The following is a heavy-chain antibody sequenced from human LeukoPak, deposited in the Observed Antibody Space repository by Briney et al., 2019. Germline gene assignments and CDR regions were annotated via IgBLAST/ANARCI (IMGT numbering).Heavy chain of an antibody. V-gene: IGHV3-23*01. J-gene: IGHJ4*02. D-gene: IGHD2-2*01. Sequence: GGSLRLSCAASGFTFSSYAMSWVRQAPGKGLEWVSAISGSGGSTYYADSVKGRFTISRDNSKNTLYLQMNSLRAEDTAVYYCAKFSRGSLVPAAPHFDYWGQGTLVTVSS. CDR3: AKFSRGSLVPAAPHFDY. CDR2: ISGSGGST. CDR1: GFTFSSYA.